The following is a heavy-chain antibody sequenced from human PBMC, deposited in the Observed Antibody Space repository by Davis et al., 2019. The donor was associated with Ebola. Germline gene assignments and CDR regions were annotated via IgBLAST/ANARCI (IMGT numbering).Heavy chain of an antibody. V-gene: IGHV1-2*04. J-gene: IGHJ5*02. D-gene: IGHD4-11*01. CDR3: ARDHSNYARDNWFDP. Sequence: ASVKVSCKASGGTFSSYGISWVRQAPGQGLEWMGWINPNSGGTNYAQKFQGWVTMTRDTSISTAYMELSRLRSDDTAVYYCARDHSNYARDNWFDPWGQGTLVTVSS. CDR2: INPNSGGT. CDR1: GGTFSSYG.